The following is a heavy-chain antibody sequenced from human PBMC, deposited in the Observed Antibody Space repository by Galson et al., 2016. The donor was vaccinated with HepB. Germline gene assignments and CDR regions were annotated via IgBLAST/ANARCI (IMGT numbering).Heavy chain of an antibody. Sequence: SLRLSCAAPGFSANDNNMCWVRQAPGKGLEWVSVVHGNGDIYYADSVKGRFSTSRDIRMNTLSLHMKSLRAEDTAMYYCASFGGSYIGGWGQGTLVTVSS. CDR2: VHGNGDI. J-gene: IGHJ4*02. D-gene: IGHD3-16*01. CDR3: ASFGGSYIGG. CDR1: GFSANDNN. V-gene: IGHV3-53*01.